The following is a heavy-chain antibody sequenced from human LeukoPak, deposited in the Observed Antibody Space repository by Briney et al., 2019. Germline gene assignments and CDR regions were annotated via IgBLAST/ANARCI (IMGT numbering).Heavy chain of an antibody. V-gene: IGHV1-2*02. J-gene: IGHJ4*02. CDR1: GYTFTGYY. CDR3: ARAAKVGYSSSSFGY. Sequence: GESLKISCKGSGYTFTGYYMHWVRQAPGQGLEWMGWINPNSGGTNYAQKFQGRVTMTRDTSISTAYMELSRLRSDDTAVYYCARAAKVGYSSSSFGYWGQGTLVTVSS. CDR2: INPNSGGT. D-gene: IGHD6-6*01.